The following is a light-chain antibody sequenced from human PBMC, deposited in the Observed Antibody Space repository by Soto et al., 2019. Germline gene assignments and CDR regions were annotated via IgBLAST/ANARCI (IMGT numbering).Light chain of an antibody. Sequence: EVVLTQSPGTLSLSPGDTATLSCTASENVSSSLGWYQQKPGQAPRLLIFDASNRATGVPARFSGSGTGTDFTLNISSLEPEDFAVYYCHLRNTWPPLHTFGQGTKLEIK. CDR1: ENVSSS. CDR3: HLRNTWPPLHT. V-gene: IGKV3-11*01. CDR2: DAS. J-gene: IGKJ2*01.